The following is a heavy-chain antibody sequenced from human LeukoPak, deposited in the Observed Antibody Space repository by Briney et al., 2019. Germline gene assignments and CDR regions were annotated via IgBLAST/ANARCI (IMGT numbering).Heavy chain of an antibody. J-gene: IGHJ4*02. CDR1: GFTVSSNH. CDR3: ARDESGWSRDY. D-gene: IGHD6-13*01. Sequence: GGSLRLSCAASGFTVSSNHMSWVRQAPGKGVEWVSFISSSSTWINYADSVKGRFTISRDNAKNLLYLQMNSLRAADTAVYYCARDESGWSRDYWGQGTLVTVSS. CDR2: ISSSSTWI. V-gene: IGHV3-21*01.